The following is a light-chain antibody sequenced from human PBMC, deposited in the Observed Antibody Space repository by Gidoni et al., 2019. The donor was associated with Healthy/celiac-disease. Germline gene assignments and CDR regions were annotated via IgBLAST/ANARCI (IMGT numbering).Light chain of an antibody. J-gene: IGLJ3*02. V-gene: IGLV5-45*02. CDR3: MIWHSSAWV. CDR2: YKSDSDK. Sequence: QAVLTQPSSHTASPGASASHTCTLRSGINVGTYRIYWYQQKPGSPPQYLLRYKSDSDKQQGSGVPSRFSRSKAASANSGILLISGLQSEDEADYYCMIWHSSAWVFGGGTKLTVL. CDR1: SGINVGTYR.